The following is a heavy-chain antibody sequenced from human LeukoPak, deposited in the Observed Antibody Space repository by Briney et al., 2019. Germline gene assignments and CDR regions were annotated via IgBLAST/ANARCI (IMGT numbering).Heavy chain of an antibody. CDR2: IRSKANSYAT. Sequence: GGSLRLSCSASGFTFCCSAMHWVPQASGEGRVGVGRIRSKANSYATAYDASVKGRFTISRDDSKNTAYLQMNSLKTEDTAVYYCTRLGGYSSGWDHATWGQGTLVTISS. CDR3: TRLGGYSSGWDHAT. V-gene: IGHV3-73*01. CDR1: GFTFCCSA. D-gene: IGHD6-19*01. J-gene: IGHJ5*02.